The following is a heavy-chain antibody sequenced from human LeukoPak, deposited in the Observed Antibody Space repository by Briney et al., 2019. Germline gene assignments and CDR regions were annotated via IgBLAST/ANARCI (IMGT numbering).Heavy chain of an antibody. CDR2: IYYSGST. D-gene: IGHD6-19*01. CDR3: ASYSSGSLDY. J-gene: IGHJ4*02. V-gene: IGHV4-59*01. Sequence: SETLSLTCTVSGGSISSYYWSWIRQPPGKGLEWIGYIYYSGSTNYNPSLKSRVTISVDTSKNQFSLKLSSVTAADTAVYYCASYSSGSLDYWGQGTLVTVSS. CDR1: GGSISSYY.